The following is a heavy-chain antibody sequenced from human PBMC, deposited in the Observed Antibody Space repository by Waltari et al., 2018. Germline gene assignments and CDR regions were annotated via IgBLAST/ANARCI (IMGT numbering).Heavy chain of an antibody. CDR1: GGTFSSYT. CDR2: IIPLLGIA. CDR3: AREGPYYYDSSGYYYFDY. J-gene: IGHJ4*02. Sequence: QVQLVQSGAEVKKPGSSVKVSCKASGGTFSSYTISWVRQAPGQGLEWMGRIIPLLGIANYAQKFQGRVTITADKSTSTAYMELSSLRSEDTAVYYCAREGPYYYDSSGYYYFDYWGQGTLVTVSS. D-gene: IGHD3-22*01. V-gene: IGHV1-69*08.